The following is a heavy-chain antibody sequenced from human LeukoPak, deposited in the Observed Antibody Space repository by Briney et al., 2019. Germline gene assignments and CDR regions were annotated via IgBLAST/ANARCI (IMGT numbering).Heavy chain of an antibody. J-gene: IGHJ4*02. Sequence: GGSLRLSCAASGFTFSSYGMHWVRQAPGKGLEWVSAISGSGGSTYYADSVKGRFTISRDNSKNTLYLQMNSLRAEDTAVYYCAKARGAVAGNYGYWGQGTLVTVSS. CDR3: AKARGAVAGNYGY. CDR2: ISGSGGST. D-gene: IGHD6-19*01. V-gene: IGHV3-23*01. CDR1: GFTFSSYG.